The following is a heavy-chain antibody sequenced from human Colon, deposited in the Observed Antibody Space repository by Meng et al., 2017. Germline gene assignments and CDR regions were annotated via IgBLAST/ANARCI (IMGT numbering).Heavy chain of an antibody. CDR1: GFIVSKDA. CDR3: AGHGGYSY. J-gene: IGHJ4*02. Sequence: EVQLGESGGGLRQPGGSLRLSCAVSGFIVSKDAMEWVRQAPGKGLEWVSSMTGIERTTSYADSVKGRFTISRDDSKNTLYLQMNSLRAEDTAVYYCAGHGGYSYLGQGTLVTVSS. CDR2: MTGIERTT. V-gene: IGHV3-23*04. D-gene: IGHD5-18*01.